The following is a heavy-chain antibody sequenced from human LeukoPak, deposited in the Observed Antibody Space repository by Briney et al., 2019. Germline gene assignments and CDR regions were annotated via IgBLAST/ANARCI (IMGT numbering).Heavy chain of an antibody. J-gene: IGHJ4*02. Sequence: SETLSLTCNVCGGTIKSYYWTWIRQPPGKGLEWIGYIYNSGNTNYNPSLKSRVTISLDTSNNQFSLKLSSVTAADTAVCYCARERMVGATCSFDQWGQGSLVTVSS. CDR1: GGTIKSYY. V-gene: IGHV4-59*01. D-gene: IGHD1-26*01. CDR2: IYNSGNT. CDR3: ARERMVGATCSFDQ.